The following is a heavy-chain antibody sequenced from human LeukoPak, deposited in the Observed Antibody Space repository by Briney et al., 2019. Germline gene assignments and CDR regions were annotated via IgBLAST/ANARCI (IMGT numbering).Heavy chain of an antibody. V-gene: IGHV4-59*08. CDR1: GGSISSYY. CDR3: ARHRAYSGGYGAFDI. D-gene: IGHD1-26*01. CDR2: LYYNGGT. J-gene: IGHJ3*02. Sequence: SETLSLTCTVSGGSISSYYWSWIRQPPGKGLEWIGYLYYNGGTNYNPSLKSRVTISVDTSKNQFSLKLSSVTAADTAVYYCARHRAYSGGYGAFDIWGQGTMVTVSS.